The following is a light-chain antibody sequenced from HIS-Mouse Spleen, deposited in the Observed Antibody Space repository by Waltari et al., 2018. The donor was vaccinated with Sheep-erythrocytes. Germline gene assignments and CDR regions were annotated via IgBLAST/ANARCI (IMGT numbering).Light chain of an antibody. CDR1: SSDVGGYNY. Sequence: QSALTQPRSVSGSPGQSVTISCTGTSSDVGGYNYVSWYQQHPGKAPKPIIYDVSTRTSGVPDRFSGSKSGNTASLTISGLQAEDEADYYCCSYAGSYNHVFATGTKVTVL. J-gene: IGLJ1*01. V-gene: IGLV2-11*01. CDR3: CSYAGSYNHV. CDR2: DVS.